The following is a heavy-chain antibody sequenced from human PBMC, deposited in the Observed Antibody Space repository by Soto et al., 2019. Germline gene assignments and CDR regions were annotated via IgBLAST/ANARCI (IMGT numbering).Heavy chain of an antibody. D-gene: IGHD3-10*01. CDR3: AKFHGSGTYYNFPDY. J-gene: IGHJ4*02. CDR2: ISDSGGRT. V-gene: IGHV3-23*01. Sequence: GGSLRLSCAASGFTFNTYAMSWVRQAPGKGLEWVSTISDSGGRTYYAASVKGRFTISRDNSKNTLYLLMNSLSAEDTALYYCAKFHGSGTYYNFPDYWGQGTLVTVSS. CDR1: GFTFNTYA.